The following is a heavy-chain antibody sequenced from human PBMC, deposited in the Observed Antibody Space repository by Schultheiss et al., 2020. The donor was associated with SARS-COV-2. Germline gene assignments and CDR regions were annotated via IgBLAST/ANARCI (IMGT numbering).Heavy chain of an antibody. CDR1: GFTFSSYA. J-gene: IGHJ4*02. CDR3: ARDYSGSYSWFDY. CDR2: ISGSGGST. V-gene: IGHV3-23*01. D-gene: IGHD1-26*01. Sequence: GESLKISCAASGFTFSSYAMSWVRQAPGKGLEWVSAISGSGGSTYYADSVKGRFTISRDNSKNTLYLQMNSLRAEDTAVYYCARDYSGSYSWFDYWGQGTLVTVSS.